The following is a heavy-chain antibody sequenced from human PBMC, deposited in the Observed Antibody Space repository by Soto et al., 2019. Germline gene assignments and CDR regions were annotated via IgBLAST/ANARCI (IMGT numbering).Heavy chain of an antibody. D-gene: IGHD1-26*01. Sequence: VHLVESGGGLVKPGGSLRLSCAASGFTFSAFHMIWVRQATGKGLEWISYSYRGGSTVSYAYSVQGRFTISRDNSKNSLYLQLDPLRAEDTAVYYCAKRIVGTTGHAFNVWGQETTVTISS. CDR1: GFTFSAFH. CDR3: AKRIVGTTGHAFNV. J-gene: IGHJ6*02. CDR2: SYRGGSTV. V-gene: IGHV3-11*01.